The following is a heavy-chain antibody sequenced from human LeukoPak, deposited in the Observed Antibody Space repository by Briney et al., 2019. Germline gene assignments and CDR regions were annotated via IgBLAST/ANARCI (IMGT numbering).Heavy chain of an antibody. CDR2: IYPGDSDA. Sequence: KTGESLKISCWDSGSSFTSYWIGWVRQMPGKGLEWMGIIYPGDSDARYSPSFQGQVTISADKSISTAYLQWSSLKASDTAMYYCARRRDLYSGSYYPFDYWGQGTLVTVSS. D-gene: IGHD1-26*01. J-gene: IGHJ4*02. CDR1: GSSFTSYW. V-gene: IGHV5-51*03. CDR3: ARRRDLYSGSYYPFDY.